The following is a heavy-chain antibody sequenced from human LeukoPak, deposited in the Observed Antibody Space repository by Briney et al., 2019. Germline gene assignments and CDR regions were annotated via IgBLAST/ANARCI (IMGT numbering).Heavy chain of an antibody. CDR1: GFTFSDYY. V-gene: IGHV3-11*03. CDR3: ARSSHNNYWYFDY. D-gene: IGHD1-1*01. Sequence: GGSLRLSCAASGFTFSDYYMTWIRQAPGEGLEWVSFISRSSDYTNYADSVRGRFTISRDNAKNSLYLQMNSLRAEDTALYYCARSSHNNYWYFDYWGQGTLVTVSS. J-gene: IGHJ4*02. CDR2: ISRSSDYT.